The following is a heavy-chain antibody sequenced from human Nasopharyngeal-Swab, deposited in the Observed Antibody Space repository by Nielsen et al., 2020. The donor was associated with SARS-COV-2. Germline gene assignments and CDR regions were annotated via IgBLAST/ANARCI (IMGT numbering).Heavy chain of an antibody. CDR2: IQRRDEGGTT. CDR1: GFSFTDVW. CDR3: TTDQLISVRKEY. V-gene: IGHV3-15*01. J-gene: IGHJ4*02. D-gene: IGHD3-10*01. Sequence: GESLKISCVSSGFSFTDVWMSWVRQVPGKGLDWFGRIQRRDEGGTTDYAAPVKGRFTISRDDSKTTLHLQMNSLKTEDTAVYYCTTDQLISVRKEYWGQGTLVTVSS.